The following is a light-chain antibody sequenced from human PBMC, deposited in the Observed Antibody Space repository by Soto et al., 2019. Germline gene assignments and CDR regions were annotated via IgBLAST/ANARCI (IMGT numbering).Light chain of an antibody. CDR1: HNDIGTYDY. CDR2: GVT. V-gene: IGLV2-14*03. CDR3: SSFTSNRIYF. Sequence: QSALTQPTSVSGSPGQSITISCTGNHNDIGTYDYVSWYQQHPGRAPRLLIHGVTTRPSGISDRFSASKSGLTASLTISGLQPEDEADYYCSSFTSNRIYFFGPGTKVTVL. J-gene: IGLJ1*01.